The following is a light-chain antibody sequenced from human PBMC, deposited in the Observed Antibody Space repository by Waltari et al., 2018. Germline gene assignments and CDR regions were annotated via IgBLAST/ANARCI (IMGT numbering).Light chain of an antibody. CDR3: QHNFGTPFT. Sequence: DIQMTQSPPSLSASVGDRVPITCRASENVNNYLNWYQQKPGKAPKLLIYKASTLQGGVPSRFSGSGSGADYTFTISSLQSEDVAIYYCQHNFGTPFTFGPGTKLDIK. J-gene: IGKJ3*01. V-gene: IGKV1-39*01. CDR2: KAS. CDR1: ENVNNY.